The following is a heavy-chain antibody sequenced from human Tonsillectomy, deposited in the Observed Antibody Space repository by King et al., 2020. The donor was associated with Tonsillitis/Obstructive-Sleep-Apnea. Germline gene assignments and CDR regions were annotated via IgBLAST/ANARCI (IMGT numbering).Heavy chain of an antibody. V-gene: IGHV2-26*01. D-gene: IGHD2-15*01. CDR2: IFSNDEK. CDR1: GFSLSNARMG. CDR3: ARMVVRPLSEIYYYYMDV. J-gene: IGHJ6*03. Sequence: TLKESGPVLVKPTETLTLTCTVSGFSLSNARMGVSWIRQPPGKALEWLSHIFSNDEKSYSASLKSRLTISKDTSKSQVVLTMTNMDPVDTATYYCARMVVRPLSEIYYYYMDVWGKGTTVTVSS.